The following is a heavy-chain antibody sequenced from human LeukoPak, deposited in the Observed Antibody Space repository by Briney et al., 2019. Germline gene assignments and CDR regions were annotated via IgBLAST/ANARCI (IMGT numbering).Heavy chain of an antibody. CDR1: GFTFARHA. J-gene: IGHJ4*02. CDR3: AREGGSCTSNSCSDYFDY. V-gene: IGHV3-23*01. D-gene: IGHD5-12*01. Sequence: GGSLRLSCAGSGFTFARHALTWVRQAPGKGLEWVSTISGGGSSTHYADSVKGRFTISRDNSKDTVFLQMNNLRVEDTAIYYCAREGGSCTSNSCSDYFDYWGQGTLVTVSS. CDR2: ISGGGSST.